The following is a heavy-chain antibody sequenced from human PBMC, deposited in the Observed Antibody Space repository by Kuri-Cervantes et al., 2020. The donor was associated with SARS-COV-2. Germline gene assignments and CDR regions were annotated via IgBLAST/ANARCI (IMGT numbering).Heavy chain of an antibody. Sequence: GESLKISCKASGYTFTGYYMHWVRQAPGQGLEWMGWINPNSGGTNYAQKFQGWVTMTRDTSISTAYMELSRLTSDDTAVYYCATGRGYISGWPNNPFDYWGQGTLVTVSS. CDR1: GYTFTGYY. J-gene: IGHJ4*02. CDR3: ATGRGYISGWPNNPFDY. V-gene: IGHV1-2*04. CDR2: INPNSGGT. D-gene: IGHD6-19*01.